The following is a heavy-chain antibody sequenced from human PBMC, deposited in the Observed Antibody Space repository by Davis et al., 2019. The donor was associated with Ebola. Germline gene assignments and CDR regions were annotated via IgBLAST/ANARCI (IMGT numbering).Heavy chain of an antibody. J-gene: IGHJ6*04. CDR2: IIPILGIA. CDR1: GGTFSSYT. D-gene: IGHD6-6*01. Sequence: SVKVSCKASGGTFSSYTISWVRQAPGQGLEWMGRIIPILGIANYAQKFQGRVTITADKSTSTAYMELSSLRSEDTAVYYCARDLVQLLSSSAGYYYGMDVWGKGTTVTVSS. CDR3: ARDLVQLLSSSAGYYYGMDV. V-gene: IGHV1-69*04.